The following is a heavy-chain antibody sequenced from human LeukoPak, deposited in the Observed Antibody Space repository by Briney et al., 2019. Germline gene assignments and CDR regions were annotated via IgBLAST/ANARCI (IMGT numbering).Heavy chain of an antibody. CDR3: ARDRTRYGDYVYYYYGMDV. J-gene: IGHJ6*02. CDR1: GFTFGTYA. CDR2: VGTSGDAT. D-gene: IGHD4-17*01. V-gene: IGHV3-23*01. Sequence: HSGGSLRLSCAASGFTFGTYAMTWVRRAPGKGLEWVSAVGTSGDATYYANSVKGRFTISRDNSKNTLYLQINSLRAEDTAVYYCARDRTRYGDYVYYYYGMDVWGQGTTVTVSS.